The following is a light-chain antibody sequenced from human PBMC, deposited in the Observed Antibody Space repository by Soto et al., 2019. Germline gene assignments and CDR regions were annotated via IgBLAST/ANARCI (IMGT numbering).Light chain of an antibody. CDR1: QSVSSSY. CDR2: GAS. CDR3: QQYDSSPEWT. Sequence: EIVLTQSPGTLSLSLGERATLSCRASQSVSSSYLAWYQQKPGQAPRLLIHGASSRATGIPDRFSGSGSGTDFTLTISRLEPEDFAVYYCQQYDSSPEWTFGQGTKVDIK. V-gene: IGKV3-20*01. J-gene: IGKJ1*01.